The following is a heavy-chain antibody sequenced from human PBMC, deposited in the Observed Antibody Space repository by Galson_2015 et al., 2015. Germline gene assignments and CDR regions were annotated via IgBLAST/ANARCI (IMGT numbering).Heavy chain of an antibody. CDR3: ARPQGSSDYDVPPPLDG. CDR1: GFVFSNYT. V-gene: IGHV3-21*01. D-gene: IGHD5-12*01. CDR2: ITISSRHI. J-gene: IGHJ3*01. Sequence: SLRLSCAASGFVFSNYTMHWVRQAPGKGLEWVSSITISSRHIYYADSVRGRFTISRDNAKNSLYLQMKGLRAEDTAIYYCARPQGSSDYDVPPPLDGRGPETMATVS.